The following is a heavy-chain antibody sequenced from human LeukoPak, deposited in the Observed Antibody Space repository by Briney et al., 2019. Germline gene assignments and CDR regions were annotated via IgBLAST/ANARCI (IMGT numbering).Heavy chain of an antibody. CDR3: AKDAVGGNLFNY. V-gene: IGHV3-53*01. J-gene: IGHJ4*02. Sequence: GGSLRLSCAASGFTVSSNYMSWVRQAPGKGLEWVSVIYSGGSTYYADSVKGRFTISRDNSKNTLYLQMNSLRDEDTAVYYCAKDAVGGNLFNYWGQGTLVTVSS. CDR1: GFTVSSNY. CDR2: IYSGGST. D-gene: IGHD1-26*01.